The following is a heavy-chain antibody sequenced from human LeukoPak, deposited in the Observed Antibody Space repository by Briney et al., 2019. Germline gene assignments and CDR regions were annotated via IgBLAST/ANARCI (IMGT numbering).Heavy chain of an antibody. J-gene: IGHJ4*02. D-gene: IGHD3-10*01. CDR2: INSDGSST. CDR3: ARGSGSDYYFDY. V-gene: IGHV3-74*01. CDR1: GFTFSSYW. Sequence: GGSLRLSCAASGFTFSSYWMHWVRQAPGKGLVWVSHINSDGSSTSYADSVKGRFTISRDNAKNTLYLQMNSLRAEDTAVYYCARGSGSDYYFDYWGQGTLVTVSS.